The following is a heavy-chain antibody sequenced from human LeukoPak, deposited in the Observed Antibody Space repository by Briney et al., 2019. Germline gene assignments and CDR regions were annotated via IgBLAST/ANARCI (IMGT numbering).Heavy chain of an antibody. CDR1: GDSISSSRYY. CDR3: ARLSRYYYYMDV. V-gene: IGHV4-39*01. J-gene: IGHJ6*03. CDR2: IYYSGST. D-gene: IGHD2-2*01. Sequence: PSETLSLTCTVSGDSISSSRYYWGWIRQPPGKGLEWIGSIYYSGSTYYNPSLKSRVTIFVDTSKNQFSLKLSSVTAADTAVYYCARLSRYYYYMDVWGKGTTVTVSS.